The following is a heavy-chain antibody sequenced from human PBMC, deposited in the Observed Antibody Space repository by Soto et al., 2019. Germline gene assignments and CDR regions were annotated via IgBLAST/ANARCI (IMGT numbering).Heavy chain of an antibody. J-gene: IGHJ4*02. Sequence: PGGSLILSCAASGFTFSSYAMHWVRQAPGKGLEWVAVISYDGSNKYYADSVKGRFTISRDNSKNTLYLQMNSLRAEDTAVYYCARGRRRWNDYWGQGTRVTVSS. CDR2: ISYDGSNK. D-gene: IGHD4-17*01. V-gene: IGHV3-30-3*01. CDR1: GFTFSSYA. CDR3: ARGRRRWNDY.